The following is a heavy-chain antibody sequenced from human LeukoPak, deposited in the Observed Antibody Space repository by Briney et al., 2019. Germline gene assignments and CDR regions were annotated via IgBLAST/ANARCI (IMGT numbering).Heavy chain of an antibody. CDR3: AREIYCSGGSCSLGNAFDI. D-gene: IGHD2-15*01. CDR1: GYSISSGYY. J-gene: IGHJ3*02. V-gene: IGHV4-38-2*02. Sequence: PSETLSLTCAVSGYSISSGYYWGWIRQPPGKGLEWIGSIHHSGYTYYNPSLKSRVTISVDTSKNQFSLKLSSVTAADTAVYYCAREIYCSGGSCSLGNAFDIWGQGTMVTVSS. CDR2: IHHSGYT.